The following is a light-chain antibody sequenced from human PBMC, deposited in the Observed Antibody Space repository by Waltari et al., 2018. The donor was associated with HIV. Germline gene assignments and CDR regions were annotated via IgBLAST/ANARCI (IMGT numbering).Light chain of an antibody. CDR2: EVT. J-gene: IGLJ3*02. CDR3: YSDATGSAWV. V-gene: IGLV2-23*02. Sequence: SALTQPAPVSWSPGRSLTTPCPGTSSDVGSYNVVSLYQQHPVKPPKLLINEVTNQPSGVSHRLSGAESCNTTSLMITGLQADDEADYYCYSDATGSAWVFGGGTKLTVL. CDR1: SSDVGSYNV.